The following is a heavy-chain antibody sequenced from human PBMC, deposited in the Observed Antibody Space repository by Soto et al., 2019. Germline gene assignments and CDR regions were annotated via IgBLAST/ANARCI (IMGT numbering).Heavy chain of an antibody. J-gene: IGHJ4*02. Sequence: QVQLVESGGGVVQPGKSLRLSCAASGFSFSTYGMHWVRQAPGKGLEWVAVISFDGNIKYYSDSVKGRFTISRDNSKNTVDLQLDSLIAEDTAVFYCATVSERSMITFGGVIAYWGQGTLVTVSS. CDR1: GFSFSTYG. CDR2: ISFDGNIK. D-gene: IGHD3-16*02. V-gene: IGHV3-30*03. CDR3: ATVSERSMITFGGVIAY.